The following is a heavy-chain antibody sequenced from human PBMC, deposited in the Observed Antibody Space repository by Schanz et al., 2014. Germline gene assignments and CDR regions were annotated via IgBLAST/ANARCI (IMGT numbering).Heavy chain of an antibody. CDR3: ARGGVVVVTAALNWFDP. CDR2: INTNNGDP. V-gene: IGHV7-4-1*02. J-gene: IGHJ5*02. Sequence: QVQLVQSGSELKKPGASVKVSCKASGYTFTSFAMNWVRQAPGQGLEWMGWINTNNGDPTYAQGFTGQFVFSLDTSVSTAYLQISSLKAEDTAVYYCARGGVVVVTAALNWFDPWGQGTLVTVSS. CDR1: GYTFTSFA. D-gene: IGHD2-15*01.